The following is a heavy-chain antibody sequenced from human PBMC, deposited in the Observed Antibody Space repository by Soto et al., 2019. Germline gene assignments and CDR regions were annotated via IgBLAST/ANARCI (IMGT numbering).Heavy chain of an antibody. Sequence: PGESLKISCKGSGYSFTSYWIGWVRQMPGKGLEWMGIIYPGDSDTRYSPSFQGQVTISADKSISTAYLQWSSLKASDTAMYYCARLWVDYGDYGDVFAIWGQGTMVT. J-gene: IGHJ3*02. V-gene: IGHV5-51*01. CDR3: ARLWVDYGDYGDVFAI. CDR1: GYSFTSYW. CDR2: IYPGDSDT. D-gene: IGHD4-17*01.